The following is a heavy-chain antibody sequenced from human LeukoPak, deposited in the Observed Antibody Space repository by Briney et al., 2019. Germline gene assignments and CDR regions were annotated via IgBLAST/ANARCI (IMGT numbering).Heavy chain of an antibody. V-gene: IGHV4-34*01. CDR1: GGSFSGYY. CDR2: IHPSGRT. D-gene: IGHD3-16*01. J-gene: IGHJ4*02. CDR3: ARGADFYKGGVD. Sequence: PSETLSLTCGVFGGSFSGYYLSWTRQPPGKGLEWIGEIHPSGRTDCSPSLKSRVTMSVDTSKNQFSLRLSSVTAADTAMYYCARGADFYKGGVDWGQGTLVTVSS.